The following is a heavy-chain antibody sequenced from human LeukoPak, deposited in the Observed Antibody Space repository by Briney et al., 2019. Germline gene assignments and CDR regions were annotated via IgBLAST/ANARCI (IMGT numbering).Heavy chain of an antibody. D-gene: IGHD3-22*01. V-gene: IGHV4-59*08. CDR1: GGSISSYY. J-gene: IGHJ5*02. CDR3: ARQGGSGYDNNWFDP. CDR2: IYYSGST. Sequence: PSETLSLTCTVSGGSISSYYWSWIRQPPGKGLEWVGSIYYSGSTYYNPSLKSRVTISVDTSKNQFSLKLSSVTAADTAVYYCARQGGSGYDNNWFDPWGQGTLVTVSS.